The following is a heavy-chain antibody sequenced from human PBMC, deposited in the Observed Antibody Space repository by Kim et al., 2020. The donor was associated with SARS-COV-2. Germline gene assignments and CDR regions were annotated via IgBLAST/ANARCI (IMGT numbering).Heavy chain of an antibody. J-gene: IGHJ5*02. Sequence: GGSLRLSCAASGFTFSSYWMSWVRQAPGKGLEWVANIKQDGSEKYYVDSVKGRFTISRDNAKNSLYLQMNSLRAEDTAVYYCARDFIAVAANGGTNWFDPWGQGTLVTVS. CDR3: ARDFIAVAANGGTNWFDP. D-gene: IGHD6-19*01. CDR2: IKQDGSEK. V-gene: IGHV3-7*01. CDR1: GFTFSSYW.